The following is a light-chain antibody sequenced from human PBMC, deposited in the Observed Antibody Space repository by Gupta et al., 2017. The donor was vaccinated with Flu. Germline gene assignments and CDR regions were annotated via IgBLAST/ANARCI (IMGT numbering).Light chain of an antibody. CDR1: QTISNY. CDR2: AAS. J-gene: IGKJ1*01. Sequence: DIQMTQSPSSLSASVGDTVTITCRASQTISNYLNWYQQKPGKGPNLVIYAASSLQSGFPSRFSGSGSGTDFTLTIRSLQHEDYATYYCQQSHSTPWTFGQGTKVDIK. V-gene: IGKV1-39*01. CDR3: QQSHSTPWT.